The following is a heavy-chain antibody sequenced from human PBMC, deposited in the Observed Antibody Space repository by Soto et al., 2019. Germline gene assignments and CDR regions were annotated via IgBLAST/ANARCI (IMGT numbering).Heavy chain of an antibody. CDR2: IYYIGST. V-gene: IGHV4-30-4*01. J-gene: IGHJ5*02. CDR3: VRGTCTSASCPWGWFDP. D-gene: IGHD2-8*02. CDR1: GGSISSGYYY. Sequence: SETLSLTCTVSGGSISSGYYYWSWIRQPPGKGLEWIGYIYYIGSTYYNPSLKRRVNISVDTYKKQLYLKLSSFTAADTAVYYCVRGTCTSASCPWGWFDPCGQGTLVTFSS.